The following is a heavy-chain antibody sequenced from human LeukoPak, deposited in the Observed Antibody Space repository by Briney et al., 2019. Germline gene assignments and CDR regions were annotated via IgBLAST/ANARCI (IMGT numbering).Heavy chain of an antibody. J-gene: IGHJ6*03. V-gene: IGHV6-1*01. CDR1: GDSVSSNSAA. CDR3: ARSGGSGSYYNDNYYYMDV. Sequence: SQTLSLTCAISGDSVSSNSAAWNWIRQSPSRGLEWLGRTYYRSKWYNDYAVSVKSRITINPDTSKNQFSLQLNSVTPEDTAVYYCARSGGSGSYYNDNYYYMDVWGKGTTVTVSS. CDR2: TYYRSKWYN. D-gene: IGHD3-10*01.